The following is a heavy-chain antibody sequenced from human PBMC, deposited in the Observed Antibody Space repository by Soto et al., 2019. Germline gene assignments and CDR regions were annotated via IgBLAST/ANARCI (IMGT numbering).Heavy chain of an antibody. CDR1: GYTFTGYY. CDR2: INPNSGGT. Sequence: ASLKVSCQASGYTFTGYYMHWVRQAPGQGLEWMGGINPNSGGTNYAQKLQGRVTMTRDTSISTAYMELSRLRSDDTAVYYCARDSSSRILYYYGMDVWGQGTAVTVSS. D-gene: IGHD6-13*01. CDR3: ARDSSSRILYYYGMDV. J-gene: IGHJ6*01. V-gene: IGHV1-2*02.